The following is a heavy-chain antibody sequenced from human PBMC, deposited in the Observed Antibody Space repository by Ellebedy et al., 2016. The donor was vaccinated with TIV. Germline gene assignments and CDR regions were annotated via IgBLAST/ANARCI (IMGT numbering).Heavy chain of an antibody. CDR3: ARDSGDSRGPTPAY. CDR2: ITVDGSKH. CDR1: GFTFSGAC. J-gene: IGHJ4*02. V-gene: IGHV3-30*03. Sequence: GESLKISCAASGFTFSGACMRWVRQAPGKGLDWVAVITVDGSKHYYADTVKGRFTISRDNSKNTVYLKMNSLRAEDTAVYYCARDSGDSRGPTPAYWGQGTLVTVSS. D-gene: IGHD3-22*01.